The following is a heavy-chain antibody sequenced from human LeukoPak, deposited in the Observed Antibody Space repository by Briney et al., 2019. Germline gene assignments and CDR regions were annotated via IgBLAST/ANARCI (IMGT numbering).Heavy chain of an antibody. J-gene: IGHJ4*02. CDR3: ARGWLRFLEWLLDY. CDR2: IIPIFGTA. CDR1: GGTFISYA. V-gene: IGHV1-69*13. D-gene: IGHD3-3*01. Sequence: SVKVSCKASGGTFISYAISWVRQAPGQGLEWMGGIIPIFGTANYAQKFQGRVTITADESTSTAYMELSSLRSEDTAVYYCARGWLRFLEWLLDYWGQGTLVTVSS.